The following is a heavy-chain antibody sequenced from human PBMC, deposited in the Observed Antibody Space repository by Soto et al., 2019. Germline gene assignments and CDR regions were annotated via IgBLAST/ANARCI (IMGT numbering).Heavy chain of an antibody. V-gene: IGHV3-48*03. J-gene: IGHJ3*02. CDR1: GFTFSSYE. CDR3: ARRDGSKWSDAFDI. D-gene: IGHD2-15*01. Sequence: GGSLRLSCAASGFTFSSYEMNWVRQAPGKGLEWVSYISSSGSTIYYADSVKGRFTISRDNAKNSLYLQMNSLRAEDTAVYYCARRDGSKWSDAFDIWGQGTMVTVSS. CDR2: ISSSGSTI.